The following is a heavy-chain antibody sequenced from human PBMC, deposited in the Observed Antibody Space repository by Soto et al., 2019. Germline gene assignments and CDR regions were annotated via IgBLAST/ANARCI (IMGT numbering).Heavy chain of an antibody. D-gene: IGHD3-10*01. Sequence: EVQLVESGGGLVRPGGSLRLSCAASGFTFSSYWMHWVRQAPGKGLVWVSRMNEDGGTTDYADSVKGRFTISRDNAKNTLYPQMNSLRVGDTAVYYCASDLSGRADVWGQGTTVTVSS. CDR3: ASDLSGRADV. CDR1: GFTFSSYW. V-gene: IGHV3-74*02. CDR2: MNEDGGTT. J-gene: IGHJ6*02.